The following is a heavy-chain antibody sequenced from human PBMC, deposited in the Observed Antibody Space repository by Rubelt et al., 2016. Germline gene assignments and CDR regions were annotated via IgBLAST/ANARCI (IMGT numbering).Heavy chain of an antibody. CDR2: ISAYNGKT. CDR3: ARDRIRIAARQGWYFDL. V-gene: IGHV1-18*01. CDR1: GYTFTSYG. D-gene: IGHD6-6*01. J-gene: IGHJ2*01. Sequence: QVQLVQSGAEVKKPGASVKVSCKASGYTFTSYGISWVRQAPGQGLEWMGWISAYNGKTNYAQKRQGRVTMTTDTSTSTAYMELRSLRSDDTAVYYCARDRIRIAARQGWYFDLWGRGTLVTVSS.